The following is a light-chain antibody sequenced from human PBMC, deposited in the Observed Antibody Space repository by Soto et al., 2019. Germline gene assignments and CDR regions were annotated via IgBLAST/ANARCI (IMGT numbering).Light chain of an antibody. J-gene: IGKJ4*01. CDR3: QQRRSWPLT. V-gene: IGKV3-11*01. CDR1: QSVSKY. Sequence: EIVLTQSPATLSLSPGERATLSCRASQSVSKYLAWYQQKPGQPPRLLIYGASNRATGIPARFSGSGSGTDFTLTITSLEPEDFAVYYCQQRRSWPLTFGGGTKVEI. CDR2: GAS.